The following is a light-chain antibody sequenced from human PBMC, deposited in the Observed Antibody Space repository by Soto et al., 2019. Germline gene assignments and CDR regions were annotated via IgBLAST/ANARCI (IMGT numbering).Light chain of an antibody. CDR1: RGISTD. V-gene: IGKV1-6*02. J-gene: IGKJ1*01. CDR3: LQDYNYPLT. Sequence: AVYMTQSPSSLSASVGDTVTITCRASRGISTDLGWYRQRPGKAPELLISGASNLQSGVSSRFSGSGSGTSFTLTIYSLQPEDFATYYCLQDYNYPLTFGQGTKVELK. CDR2: GAS.